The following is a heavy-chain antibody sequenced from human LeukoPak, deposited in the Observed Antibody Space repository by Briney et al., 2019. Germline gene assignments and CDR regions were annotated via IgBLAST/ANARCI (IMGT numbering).Heavy chain of an antibody. CDR3: AKDTYYDSSGYLDY. V-gene: IGHV3-9*01. CDR1: GFTFDDYA. CDR2: ISWNSGSI. D-gene: IGHD3-22*01. J-gene: IGHJ4*02. Sequence: GGSLRLSCAASGFTFDDYAMHWVRRAPGKGLEWVSGISWNSGSIGYADSVKGRFTISRDNAKNSLYLQMNSLRAEDTALYYCAKDTYYDSSGYLDYWGQGTLVTVSS.